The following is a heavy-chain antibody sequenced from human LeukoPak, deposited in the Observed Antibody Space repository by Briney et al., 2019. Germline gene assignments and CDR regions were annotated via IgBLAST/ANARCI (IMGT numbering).Heavy chain of an antibody. Sequence: PSETLSLTCTVSGDSISSSSYYWGWIRQPPGKGLEWIGSIYYSGSTSYNPSLKSRVTISLDTSKTQFSLKLSSVTAADTAVYYCARGHYLSGSYNWFDPWGQGTLVTVSS. D-gene: IGHD3-10*01. CDR3: ARGHYLSGSYNWFDP. CDR1: GDSISSSSYY. J-gene: IGHJ5*02. CDR2: IYYSGST. V-gene: IGHV4-39*07.